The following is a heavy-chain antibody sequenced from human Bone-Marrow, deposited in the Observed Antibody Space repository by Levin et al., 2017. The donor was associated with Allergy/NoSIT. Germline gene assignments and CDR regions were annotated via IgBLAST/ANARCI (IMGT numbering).Heavy chain of an antibody. CDR1: GFTFSSYA. CDR2: VSGRGAGT. CDR3: AKDHREEQSASNFDY. D-gene: IGHD6-19*01. J-gene: IGHJ4*02. V-gene: IGHV3-23*01. Sequence: PGGSLRLSCAASGFTFSSYAMSWVRQAPGKGLEWVSAVSGRGAGTYYADSVKGRFTISRDTSKNMLYLHMSSLRAEDTAVYYCAKDHREEQSASNFDYWGQGTPVTVSS.